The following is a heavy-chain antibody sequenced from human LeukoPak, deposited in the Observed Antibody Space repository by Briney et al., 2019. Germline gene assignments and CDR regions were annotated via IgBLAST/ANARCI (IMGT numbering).Heavy chain of an antibody. CDR2: ISSSSSYI. J-gene: IGHJ4*02. CDR1: GFTFSSYS. V-gene: IGHV3-21*01. CDR3: ARVDYSSGWYGFDY. Sequence: GGSLRLSCAASGFTFSSYSMNWVRQAPGKGLEWVSSISSSSSYIYYADSVKGRFTISRDNAKNSLYLQMNSLRAEDTAVYYCARVDYSSGWYGFDYWGQGTLATVSS. D-gene: IGHD6-19*01.